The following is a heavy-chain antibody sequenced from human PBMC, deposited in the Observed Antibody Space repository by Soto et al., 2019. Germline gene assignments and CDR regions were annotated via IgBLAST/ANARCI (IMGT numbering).Heavy chain of an antibody. Sequence: QVQLVESGGGAVQPGTSLRLSCAASGFGFSAFGMHWFRQAPGKWLEWGAVVSNDGRSQHDADSVRCRFTISRDNSQNTLSLPMNGLRPDDTARYYCAKTITTPPSEASTGRGAVIDRWGWGALVIVCS. V-gene: IGHV3-30*18. D-gene: IGHD2-8*02. J-gene: IGHJ5*02. CDR3: AKTITTPPSEASTGRGAVIDR. CDR1: GFGFSAFG. CDR2: VSNDGRSQ.